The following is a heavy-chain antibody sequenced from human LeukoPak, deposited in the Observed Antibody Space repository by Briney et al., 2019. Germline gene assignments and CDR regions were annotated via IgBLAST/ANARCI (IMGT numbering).Heavy chain of an antibody. CDR1: GGSISSSS. V-gene: IGHV3-21*01. Sequence: ETLSLTCTVSGGSISSSSYYWGWIRQPPGKGLEWVSSISSSSNYIYYADSVKGRFTISRDNPKNPLYLQMNSLRAEDTAVYYCVVAGYWGQGKLVTVSS. D-gene: IGHD6-19*01. J-gene: IGHJ4*02. CDR2: ISSSSNYI. CDR3: VVAGY.